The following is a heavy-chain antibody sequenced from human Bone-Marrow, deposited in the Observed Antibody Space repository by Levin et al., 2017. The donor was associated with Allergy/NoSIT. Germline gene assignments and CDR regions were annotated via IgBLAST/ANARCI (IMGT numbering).Heavy chain of an antibody. V-gene: IGHV4-59*01. CDR3: AREAKTNSGYYTFDY. CDR2: IYSSGYT. J-gene: IGHJ4*02. D-gene: IGHD3-22*01. CDR1: GASISTDY. Sequence: SQTLSLTCTVSGASISTDYWSWIRQPPGKGLEWIGFIYSSGYTNYNPSLKSRVTISLDTSKNQVSLHLSSVTAADTAVYYCAREAKTNSGYYTFDYWGQGILVTVSS.